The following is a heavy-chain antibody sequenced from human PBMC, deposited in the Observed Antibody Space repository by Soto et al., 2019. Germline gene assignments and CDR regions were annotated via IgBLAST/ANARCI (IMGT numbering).Heavy chain of an antibody. CDR2: ISYDGRNK. Sequence: PGGSLRLSCAASGFTFSSYAMHWVRQAPGKGLEWVAVISYDGRNKYYADSVKGRVTISRDNSKNTLYLQMSSLRAEDTAVYYCVKDGSSGWPYYYGMDVWGQGTTVTVSS. V-gene: IGHV3-30*18. J-gene: IGHJ6*02. D-gene: IGHD6-19*01. CDR3: VKDGSSGWPYYYGMDV. CDR1: GFTFSSYA.